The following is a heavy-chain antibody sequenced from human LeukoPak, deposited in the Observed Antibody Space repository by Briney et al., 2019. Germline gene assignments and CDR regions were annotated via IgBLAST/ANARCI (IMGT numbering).Heavy chain of an antibody. CDR1: GFTFSSCS. CDR3: ARVGYDFWSGYYTD. Sequence: GGSLRLSCAASGFTFSSCSMNWVRQAPGKGLEWVSSISSSSSYIYYADSVKGRFTISRDNAKNSLYLQMNSLRAEDTAVYYCARVGYDFWSGYYTDWGQGTLVTVSS. CDR2: ISSSSSYI. D-gene: IGHD3-3*01. J-gene: IGHJ4*02. V-gene: IGHV3-21*01.